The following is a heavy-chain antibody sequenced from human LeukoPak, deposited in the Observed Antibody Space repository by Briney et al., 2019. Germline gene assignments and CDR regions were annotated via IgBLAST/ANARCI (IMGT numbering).Heavy chain of an antibody. Sequence: PERSLRLSCAASGFTFSSYVMHWVRQAPGKGLEWVAIISYDGSNEYYADSVKGRFTISRDNSKNTLYLQMNSLKTEDTAVYYCTTHPYTGNYCDYWGQGTLVTVSS. V-gene: IGHV3-30*04. CDR2: ISYDGSNE. D-gene: IGHD1-26*01. CDR1: GFTFSSYV. J-gene: IGHJ4*02. CDR3: TTHPYTGNYCDY.